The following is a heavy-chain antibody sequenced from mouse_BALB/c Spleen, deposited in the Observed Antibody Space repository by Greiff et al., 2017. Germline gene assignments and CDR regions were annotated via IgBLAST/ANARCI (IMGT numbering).Heavy chain of an antibody. V-gene: IGHV2-9*02. CDR3: ARDLWLTYYAMDY. D-gene: IGHD2-2*01. J-gene: IGHJ4*01. CDR1: GFSLTSYG. CDR2: IWAGGST. Sequence: VQVVESGPGLVAPSQSLSITCTVSGFSLTSYGVHWVRQPPGKGLEWLGVIWAGGSTNYNSALMSRLSISKDNSKSQVFLKMNSLQTDDTAMYYCARDLWLTYYAMDYWGQGTSVTVSS.